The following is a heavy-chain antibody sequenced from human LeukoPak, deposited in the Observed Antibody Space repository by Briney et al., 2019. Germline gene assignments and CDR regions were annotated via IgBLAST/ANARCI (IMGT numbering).Heavy chain of an antibody. Sequence: SETLSLTCTVSGGSISSSSYYWGWIRQPPGKGLEWIGSIYYSWSTYYNPSLKSRVTISVDTSKNQFSLKLSYVTAADPAVYYCARQWGITIFGVVKPTGWFDPWGQGTLVTISS. J-gene: IGHJ5*02. CDR1: GGSISSSSYY. V-gene: IGHV4-39*01. CDR2: IYYSWST. D-gene: IGHD3-3*01. CDR3: ARQWGITIFGVVKPTGWFDP.